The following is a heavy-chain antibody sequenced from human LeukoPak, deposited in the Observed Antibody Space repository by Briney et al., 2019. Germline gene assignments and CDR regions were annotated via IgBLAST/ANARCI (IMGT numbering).Heavy chain of an antibody. CDR2: ISAYNGNT. CDR3: ATFGPGQWLVLGFDY. D-gene: IGHD6-19*01. Sequence: ASVKVSCKASGYTFTSYGISWVRQAPGQGLEWMGWISAYNGNTNYAQKLQGRVTMTTDTSTSTAYMELRSLRSDDTAVYYCATFGPGQWLVLGFDYWGQGTLVTVSS. J-gene: IGHJ4*02. V-gene: IGHV1-18*01. CDR1: GYTFTSYG.